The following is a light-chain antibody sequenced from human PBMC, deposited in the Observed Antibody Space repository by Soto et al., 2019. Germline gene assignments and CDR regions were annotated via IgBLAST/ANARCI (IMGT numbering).Light chain of an antibody. V-gene: IGKV3-20*01. CDR3: QYYGTSTGT. CDR2: GDS. CDR1: QSVSSSH. Sequence: EIVLTQSPDTLSLSPGETATLSCRASQSVSSSHLAWYLQKVGQAPRLLIYGDSRRATGIPDRFSGSGSGTDFTLIINRLDPEDFAVYYCQYYGTSTGTFGQGTKVDIK. J-gene: IGKJ1*01.